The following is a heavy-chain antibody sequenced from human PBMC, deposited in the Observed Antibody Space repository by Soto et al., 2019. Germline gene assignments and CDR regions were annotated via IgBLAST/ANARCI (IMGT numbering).Heavy chain of an antibody. Sequence: QVQLVQSGAEVKKPGASVKVSCKASGYTFTSYAMHWVRQAPGQRLEWMGWINAGNGNTKYSQKFQGRVTITMDTSASTAYKELSSLRSEDTAVYYCAGGLWFGETTYYCYGMDVWGQGTTVTVSS. J-gene: IGHJ6*02. CDR2: INAGNGNT. CDR3: AGGLWFGETTYYCYGMDV. CDR1: GYTFTSYA. V-gene: IGHV1-3*01. D-gene: IGHD3-10*01.